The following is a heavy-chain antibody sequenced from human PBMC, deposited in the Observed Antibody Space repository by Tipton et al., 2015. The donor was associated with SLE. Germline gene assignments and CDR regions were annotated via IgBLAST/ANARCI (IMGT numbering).Heavy chain of an antibody. CDR2: IYYSGST. J-gene: IGHJ4*02. D-gene: IGHD3-10*01. V-gene: IGHV4-59*01. CDR1: GGSISTYF. CDR3: ARERQGYGSEPFFDY. Sequence: TLSLTCTVSGGSISTYFWSWIRQPPGKGLEWIGYIYYSGSTHYNPSLRSRVTMSVDTSKNQFSLKLSSVTAADTAVYYCARERQGYGSEPFFDYWGQGTLVTVSS.